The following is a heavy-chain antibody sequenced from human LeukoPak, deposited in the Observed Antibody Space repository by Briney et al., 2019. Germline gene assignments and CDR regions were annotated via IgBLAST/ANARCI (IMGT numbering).Heavy chain of an antibody. CDR2: VSGTGGST. J-gene: IGHJ4*02. CDR3: AKTISSVVSRLSIDY. CDR1: GFTFRSYV. Sequence: GGSLRLSCAVSGFTFRSYVMSWVRQAPGKGLEWVSSVSGTGGSTYYTDSVKGRFTISRDNSENTLYLQMNSLRAEDTAVYYCAKTISSVVSRLSIDYWGQGTLVTVSS. V-gene: IGHV3-23*01. D-gene: IGHD2-2*01.